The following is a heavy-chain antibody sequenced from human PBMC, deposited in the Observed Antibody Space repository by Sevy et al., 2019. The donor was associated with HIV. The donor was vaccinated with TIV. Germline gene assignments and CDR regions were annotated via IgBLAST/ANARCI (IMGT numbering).Heavy chain of an antibody. CDR1: GFTFSTYW. Sequence: GGSLRLSCAASGFTFSTYWMSWFRLAPGKGLEWVANINEDGTEKFYVDPVKGRFTMSRDKAKNSLYLQMNSLRAEDAAVYYCARDNATVSRRGLRYYYYGTDVWGQGTTVTVSS. V-gene: IGHV3-7*01. J-gene: IGHJ6*02. CDR2: INEDGTEK. D-gene: IGHD2-2*01. CDR3: ARDNATVSRRGLRYYYYGTDV.